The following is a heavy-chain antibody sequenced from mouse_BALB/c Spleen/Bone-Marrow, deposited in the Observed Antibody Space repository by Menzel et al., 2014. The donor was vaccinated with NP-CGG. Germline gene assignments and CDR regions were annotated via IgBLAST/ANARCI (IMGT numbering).Heavy chain of an antibody. CDR3: ARKGAMITHYYAMDY. CDR1: GFTFSSFG. CDR2: ISNGSSTT. D-gene: IGHD2-4*01. Sequence: EVQLVESGGGLVQPGGSRKLSCAASGFTFSSFGMHWVRQAPEKGLEWVAYISNGSSTTYYADTVKGRFTISRDNPKNTLFLQMTSLRSEVTAMYYCARKGAMITHYYAMDYWGQGTSVTVSS. V-gene: IGHV5-17*02. J-gene: IGHJ4*01.